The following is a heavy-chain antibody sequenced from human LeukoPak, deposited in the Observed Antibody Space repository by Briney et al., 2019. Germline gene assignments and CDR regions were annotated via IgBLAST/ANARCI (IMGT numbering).Heavy chain of an antibody. J-gene: IGHJ5*02. CDR3: AQLRRVVAATSDWFDP. Sequence: SGPTLVKPTQTLTLTCTFSGFSLSTSGVGVGWIRQPPGKALEWLALIYWNDDKRYSPSLKSRLTITKDTSKNQVVLTMTNMDPVDTATYYCAQLRRVVAATSDWFDPWGQGTLVTVSS. V-gene: IGHV2-5*01. CDR2: IYWNDDK. CDR1: GFSLSTSGVG. D-gene: IGHD2-15*01.